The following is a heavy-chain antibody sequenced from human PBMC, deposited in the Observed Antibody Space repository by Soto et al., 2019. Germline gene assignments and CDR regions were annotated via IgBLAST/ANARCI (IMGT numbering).Heavy chain of an antibody. J-gene: IGHJ6*02. V-gene: IGHV3-64D*06. CDR1: GFTFSSYA. CDR3: ASWLYCGGDCYQTYYYYYGMDV. CDR2: ISTNGGST. D-gene: IGHD2-21*02. Sequence: GGSLRLSCSASGFTFSSYAMHWVRQAPGKGLEYVSSISTNGGSTHYADSVKGRFTISRDNSKNTQYLQMSSLRADDTAVYYCASWLYCGGDCYQTYYYYYGMDVWGQGTTVTVSS.